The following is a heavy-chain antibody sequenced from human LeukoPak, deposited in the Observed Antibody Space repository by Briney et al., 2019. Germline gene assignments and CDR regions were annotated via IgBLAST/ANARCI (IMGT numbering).Heavy chain of an antibody. CDR3: VRDATLRPGHVYFDY. CDR1: GSTFSSYQ. J-gene: IGHJ4*02. D-gene: IGHD2/OR15-2a*01. CDR2: IDNTGGSI. Sequence: GGSLRLSCAASGSTFSSYQLNWVRQAPGQGEEWLSYIDNTGGSIHYADSVWGRFTISRDNAEHSLYLQMDSLRAEDTAVYYCVRDATLRPGHVYFDYWGQGILVTVSS. V-gene: IGHV3-48*03.